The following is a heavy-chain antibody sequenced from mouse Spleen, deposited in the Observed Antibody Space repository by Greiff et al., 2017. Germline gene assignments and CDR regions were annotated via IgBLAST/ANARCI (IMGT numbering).Heavy chain of an antibody. V-gene: IGHV1-18*01. Sequence: EVQLQQSGPELVKPGASVKIPCKASGYTFTDYNMDWVKQSHGKSLEWIGDINPNNGGTIYNQKFKGKATLTVDKYSSTAYMELRSLTSEDTAVYYCARGAYPIYYGNHGFAYWGQGTLVTVSA. CDR2: INPNNGGT. D-gene: IGHD2-1*01. CDR3: ARGAYPIYYGNHGFAY. J-gene: IGHJ3*01. CDR1: GYTFTDYN.